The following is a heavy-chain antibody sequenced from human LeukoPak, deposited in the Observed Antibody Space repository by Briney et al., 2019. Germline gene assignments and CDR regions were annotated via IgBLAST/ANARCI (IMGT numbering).Heavy chain of an antibody. CDR3: ASIFSGGSYYDAFDI. V-gene: IGHV3-23*01. Sequence: PGGSLRLSCAASGLTFSSYAMSWVRQAPEKGLEWVSAISGSGGSTYYADSVKGRFTISRDNSKNTLYLQMNSLRAEDTAVYYCASIFSGGSYYDAFDIWGQGTMVTVSS. J-gene: IGHJ3*02. D-gene: IGHD2-15*01. CDR2: ISGSGGST. CDR1: GLTFSSYA.